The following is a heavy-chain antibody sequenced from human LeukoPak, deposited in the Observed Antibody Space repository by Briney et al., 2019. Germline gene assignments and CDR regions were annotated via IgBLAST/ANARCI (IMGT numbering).Heavy chain of an antibody. J-gene: IGHJ4*02. V-gene: IGHV1-18*01. CDR2: FSAYNVKT. D-gene: IGHD3-10*01. CDR3: ARLYYYGSGEVDY. Sequence: ASVKICCNASGATFSSSAISWGRQAPGQGLKWRGWFSAYNVKTNYAQKLKGRVTMTTDTPTSTAYVELRSLRSDDTAVYYCARLYYYGSGEVDYWGQGTLVTVSS. CDR1: GATFSSSA.